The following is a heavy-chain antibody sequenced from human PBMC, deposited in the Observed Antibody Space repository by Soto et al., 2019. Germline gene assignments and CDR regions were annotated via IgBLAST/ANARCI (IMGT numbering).Heavy chain of an antibody. V-gene: IGHV4-59*08. CDR1: GGSISSYY. J-gene: IGHJ3*02. CDR2: IYYSGST. Sequence: QVQLQESGPGLVKPSETLSLTCTVSGGSISSYYWSWIRQPPGKGLEWIGYIYYSGSTNYNPSLKSRVTISVDTSKNQFSLRLSSVTAADTAVYYCARFRKPIWSGYLNPGYDAFDIWGQGTMVTVSS. D-gene: IGHD3-3*01. CDR3: ARFRKPIWSGYLNPGYDAFDI.